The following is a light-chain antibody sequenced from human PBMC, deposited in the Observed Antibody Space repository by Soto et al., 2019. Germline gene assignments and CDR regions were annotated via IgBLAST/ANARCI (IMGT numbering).Light chain of an antibody. Sequence: QSVLTQPASVSGSPGQSITISCTGTSSDFGGYNYVSWYQQHPGKAPKLMIYDVSNRPSGVSNRFSGSKSGNTASLTISGLQAEDEADYYCSSYTSSSPLEAFGIGTKSPS. J-gene: IGLJ1*01. CDR1: SSDFGGYNY. CDR3: SSYTSSSPLEA. V-gene: IGLV2-14*01. CDR2: DVS.